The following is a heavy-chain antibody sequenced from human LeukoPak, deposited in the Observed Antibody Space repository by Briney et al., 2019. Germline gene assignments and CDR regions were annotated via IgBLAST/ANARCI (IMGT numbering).Heavy chain of an antibody. Sequence: GGSLRLSCAASGFTFSSYWTSWDRQTPGKGLEWVANIKQDGSEKYYVDSVKGRFTISRDNAKNSLYLQMNSLRAEDTAVYYCAGDAGTQWNWFDPWGQGTLVTVSS. J-gene: IGHJ5*02. V-gene: IGHV3-7*04. CDR1: GFTFSSYW. D-gene: IGHD1-26*01. CDR3: AGDAGTQWNWFDP. CDR2: IKQDGSEK.